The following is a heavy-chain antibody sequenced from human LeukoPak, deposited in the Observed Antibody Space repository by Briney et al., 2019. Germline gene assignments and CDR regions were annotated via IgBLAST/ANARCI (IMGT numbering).Heavy chain of an antibody. J-gene: IGHJ6*03. CDR1: GFTFSTYW. CDR3: ARCEGFYDYFSGNPTYYFYMDV. CDR2: IKEDGSET. V-gene: IGHV3-7*01. Sequence: PGGSLRLSCAASGFTFSTYWMCWVRQAPGKGLECVANIKEDGSETNYVESVKGRFFISRDNAKNSQHLQMNSLRVEDTAVYYCARCEGFYDYFSGNPTYYFYMDVWGKGTTVTVSS. D-gene: IGHD3-16*01.